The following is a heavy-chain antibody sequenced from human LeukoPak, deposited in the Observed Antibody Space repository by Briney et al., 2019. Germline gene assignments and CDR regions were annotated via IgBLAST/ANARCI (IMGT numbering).Heavy chain of an antibody. CDR1: GFTFSNYG. CDR3: ARVEATYYYGSATPYSPY. CDR2: ISGSGGST. J-gene: IGHJ4*02. D-gene: IGHD3-10*01. V-gene: IGHV3-23*01. Sequence: PGGSLRLSCAASGFTFSNYGMSWVRQAPGKGLEWVSGISGSGGSTYYADSVKGRFTISRDNSKNTLYLQMKSLKVEDTSVYYCARVEATYYYGSATPYSPYWGQGSLVTVSS.